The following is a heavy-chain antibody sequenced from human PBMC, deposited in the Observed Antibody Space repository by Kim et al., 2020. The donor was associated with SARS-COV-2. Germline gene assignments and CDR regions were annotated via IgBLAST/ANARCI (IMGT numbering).Heavy chain of an antibody. CDR1: GFTFSSYG. Sequence: GGSLRLSCAASGFTFSSYGMHWVRQAPGKGLEWVAGIWYDGSNKYYADSVKGRFTISRDNPKNTLYLQMNSLRAEDTAVYYCARDIGYCSSTSCFSSYYYYGMDVWGQGTPVTVSS. CDR2: IWYDGSNK. J-gene: IGHJ6*02. D-gene: IGHD2-2*03. CDR3: ARDIGYCSSTSCFSSYYYYGMDV. V-gene: IGHV3-33*01.